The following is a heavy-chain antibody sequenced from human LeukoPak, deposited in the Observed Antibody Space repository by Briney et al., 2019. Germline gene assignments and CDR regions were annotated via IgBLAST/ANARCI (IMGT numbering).Heavy chain of an antibody. Sequence: PGGSLRLSCAASGFTVSSNFMSWVRQAPGKGLEWVSLIYSGASTYYAESVKGRFTISRDDSKNTLYLQMNSLRAQDTAVYYCARGRSSGYFDYWGQGTLVTVSS. V-gene: IGHV3-53*01. CDR1: GFTVSSNF. J-gene: IGHJ4*02. CDR3: ARGRSSGYFDY. CDR2: IYSGAST. D-gene: IGHD3-22*01.